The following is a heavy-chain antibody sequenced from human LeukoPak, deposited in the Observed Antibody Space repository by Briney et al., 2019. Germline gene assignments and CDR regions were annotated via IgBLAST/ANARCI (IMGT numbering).Heavy chain of an antibody. CDR1: GGSISTYY. J-gene: IGHJ5*02. Sequence: SETLSLTCTVSGGSISTYYRSWIRQPPGKGLEWIGYIYYSGSTNYNPSLKSRVTISVDTSKNQFSLKLSSVTAADTAVYYCARARGVITMVRGVITPDWFDPWGQGTLVTVSS. D-gene: IGHD3-10*01. CDR2: IYYSGST. V-gene: IGHV4-59*01. CDR3: ARARGVITMVRGVITPDWFDP.